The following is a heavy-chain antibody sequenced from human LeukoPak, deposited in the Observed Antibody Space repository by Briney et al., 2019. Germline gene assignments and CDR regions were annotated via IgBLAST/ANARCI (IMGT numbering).Heavy chain of an antibody. CDR2: IYYSGST. V-gene: IGHV4-59*01. CDR3: ARVPYGANDRTSYYYYMDV. J-gene: IGHJ6*03. Sequence: SETLSLTCTVSGGSISSYYWSWIRQPPGKGLEWIGYIYYSGSTNYNPSLKSRVTISVDTSKNQFSLKLSSVTVADTAVYYCARVPYGANDRTSYYYYMDVWGKGTTVTVSS. CDR1: GGSISSYY. D-gene: IGHD4-17*01.